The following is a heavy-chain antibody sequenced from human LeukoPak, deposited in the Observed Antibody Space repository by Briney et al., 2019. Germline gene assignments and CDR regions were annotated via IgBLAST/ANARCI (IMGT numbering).Heavy chain of an antibody. CDR2: IDWDDDK. J-gene: IGHJ6*02. D-gene: IGHD3-9*01. Sequence: SGPALVKPTQTLTLTCTFSGFSLSTSGMCVNWIRQPPAKALEWLARIDWDDDKYYSTSLKTRLTISKETSKNQVVLTMTNMDPVDTATYYCARHGDYDVLTGYSRLYYYGMDVWGQGTTVTVSS. CDR3: ARHGDYDVLTGYSRLYYYGMDV. V-gene: IGHV2-70*11. CDR1: GFSLSTSGMC.